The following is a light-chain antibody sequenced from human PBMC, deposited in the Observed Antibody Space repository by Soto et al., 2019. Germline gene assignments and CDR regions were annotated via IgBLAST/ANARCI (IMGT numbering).Light chain of an antibody. V-gene: IGKV3-20*01. J-gene: IGKJ1*01. CDR3: QQYVTSPWT. CDR1: QSVSDTF. Sequence: EIVLTQSPGTLSLSPGERVTLSCRASQSVSDTFIAWYRQKPGQAPRLLIYGGFYRATGIPDRFSGSGSGTDFTLTITRLEPEDLAMYYCQQYVTSPWTFGQGTRLDIK. CDR2: GGF.